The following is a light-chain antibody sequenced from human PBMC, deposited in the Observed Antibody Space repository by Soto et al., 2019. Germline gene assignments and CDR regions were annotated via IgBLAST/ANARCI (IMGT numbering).Light chain of an antibody. V-gene: IGLV2-14*01. CDR3: SSYTSTSTYV. CDR1: SSDVGGYNY. Sequence: QSALTQPASVSGSPGQSITISCTGTSSDVGGYNYVSWYQQHPGKAPNLMIYDVSNRPSGVSNRFSGSKSGNTASLTIPGLQAEYEADYYCSSYTSTSTYVFGTGTKVTVL. J-gene: IGLJ1*01. CDR2: DVS.